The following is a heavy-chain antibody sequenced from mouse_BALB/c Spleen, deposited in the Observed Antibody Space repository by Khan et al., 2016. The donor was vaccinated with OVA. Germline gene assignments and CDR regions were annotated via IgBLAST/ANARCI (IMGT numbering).Heavy chain of an antibody. D-gene: IGHD2-1*01. CDR1: GFTFSSFG. V-gene: IGHV5-17*02. CDR2: ISSDSITL. CDR3: ARGNWAWFAY. Sequence: EVQLVESGGGLVQPGGSRKLSCAASGFTFSSFGMHWVRQAPEKGLEWVAYISSDSITLYYADTVKGRVTISRDNPRNTLFLQMTSLRSEDPAIYYCARGNWAWFAYWGQGTLVTVSA. J-gene: IGHJ3*01.